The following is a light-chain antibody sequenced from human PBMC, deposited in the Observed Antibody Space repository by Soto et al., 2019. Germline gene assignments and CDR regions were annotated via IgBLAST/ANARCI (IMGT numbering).Light chain of an antibody. V-gene: IGKV1-33*01. J-gene: IGKJ4*01. CDR1: QDISNY. CDR2: DAS. CDR3: QQYDNPRT. Sequence: QMTQSPSSLSASVGDRGNITCQASQDISNYLNWYQQKPGKAPKLLVSDASNLETGVPSRFSGSGSGTDSTFAISSLPSEEIASYPRQQYDNPRTFRGGTKV.